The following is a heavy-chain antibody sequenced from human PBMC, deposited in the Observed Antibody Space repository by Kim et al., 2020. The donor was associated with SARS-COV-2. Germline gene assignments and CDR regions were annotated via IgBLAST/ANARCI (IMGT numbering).Heavy chain of an antibody. Sequence: SETPSLTCAVYGGSFSGYYWSWIRQPPGKGLEWIGEINHSGSTNYNPSLKSRVTISVDTSKNQFSLKLSSVTAADTAVYYCARGPSGSYYYYYYGMDVWGQGTTVTVSS. V-gene: IGHV4-34*01. D-gene: IGHD1-26*01. CDR2: INHSGST. CDR3: ARGPSGSYYYYYYGMDV. CDR1: GGSFSGYY. J-gene: IGHJ6*02.